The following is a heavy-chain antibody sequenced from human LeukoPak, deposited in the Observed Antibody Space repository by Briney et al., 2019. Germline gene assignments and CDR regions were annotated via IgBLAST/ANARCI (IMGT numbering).Heavy chain of an antibody. CDR2: IYYSAST. D-gene: IGHD5-18*01. V-gene: IGHV4-4*02. CDR3: ARGDFTAMVFDF. J-gene: IGHJ4*02. Sequence: KPSETLSLTCAVSGGSISSSNWWSWVRQPPGKGLEWIGYIYYSASTNYNPSLKSRVTISVDTSKKQFSLNLRSVTAADTAVYYCARGDFTAMVFDFWGQGSLVAVSS. CDR1: GGSISSSNW.